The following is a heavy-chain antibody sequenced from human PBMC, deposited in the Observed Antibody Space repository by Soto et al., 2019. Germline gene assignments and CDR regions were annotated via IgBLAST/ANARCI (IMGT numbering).Heavy chain of an antibody. V-gene: IGHV1-69*13. CDR2: IIPIFGTA. D-gene: IGHD3-3*02. CDR3: ARDWHFWSGYYICAAPQDYYYGMDG. Sequence: SVKVSCKASGGTFSSYAISWVRQAPGQGLEWMGGIIPIFGTANYAQKFQGRVTITADESTSTAYMELSSLRSEDTAVYYCARDWHFWSGYYICAAPQDYYYGMDGWGQGTTVNVSS. J-gene: IGHJ6*02. CDR1: GGTFSSYA.